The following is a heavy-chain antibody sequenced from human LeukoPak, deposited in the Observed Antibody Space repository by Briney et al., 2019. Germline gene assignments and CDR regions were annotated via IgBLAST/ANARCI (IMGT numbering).Heavy chain of an antibody. J-gene: IGHJ3*02. Sequence: ASVKVSCKASGYTFTSYDINWVRQATGQGLEWMGWTNPNSGNTGYAQKFQGRVTMTRNTSISTAYMELSSLRSEDTAVYYCARGRLESFSYYYDSSGYYSDAFDIWGQGTLVTVSS. CDR1: GYTFTSYD. D-gene: IGHD3-22*01. CDR3: ARGRLESFSYYYDSSGYYSDAFDI. CDR2: TNPNSGNT. V-gene: IGHV1-8*01.